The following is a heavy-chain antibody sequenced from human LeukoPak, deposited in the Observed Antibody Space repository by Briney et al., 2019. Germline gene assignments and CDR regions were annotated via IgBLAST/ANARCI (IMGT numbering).Heavy chain of an antibody. Sequence: SETLSLTCIVSGGPISSYYWSWIRQPPGKGLEWIGYIYHSGSTNYNPSLKSRVTISVDTSRNQFSLKLSSVTAADTALYYCVRGVWGYGDYYFDYWGQGTLVTVSS. D-gene: IGHD5-18*01. CDR1: GGPISSYY. CDR2: IYHSGST. CDR3: VRGVWGYGDYYFDY. V-gene: IGHV4-59*01. J-gene: IGHJ4*02.